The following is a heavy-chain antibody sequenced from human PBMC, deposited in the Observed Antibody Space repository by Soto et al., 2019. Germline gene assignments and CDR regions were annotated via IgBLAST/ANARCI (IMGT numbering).Heavy chain of an antibody. D-gene: IGHD6-6*01. CDR3: ARDPEYSSSSGGSYNWFDP. J-gene: IGHJ5*02. CDR1: GGTFSSYA. CDR2: IIPIFGTA. V-gene: IGHV1-69*13. Sequence: SVKVSCKASGGTFSSYAISWVRQAPGQGLEWMGGIIPIFGTANYAQKFQGRVTITADESTSTAYMELSSLRSEDTAVYYCARDPEYSSSSGGSYNWFDPWGQGTLVTVSS.